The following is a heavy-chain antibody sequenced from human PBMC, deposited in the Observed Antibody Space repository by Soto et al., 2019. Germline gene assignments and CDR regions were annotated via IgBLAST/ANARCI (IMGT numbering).Heavy chain of an antibody. J-gene: IGHJ6*02. D-gene: IGHD6-13*01. CDR1: GYTLTELS. V-gene: IGHV1-24*01. CDR2: FDPEDGET. Sequence: ASVKVSCKVSGYTLTELSMHWVRQAPGKGLEWMGGFDPEDGETIYAQKFQGRVTMTEDTSTDTAYMELSSLISEDTAVYYCATVTGGIASNPTAMDVWGHGTTVTVS. CDR3: ATVTGGIASNPTAMDV.